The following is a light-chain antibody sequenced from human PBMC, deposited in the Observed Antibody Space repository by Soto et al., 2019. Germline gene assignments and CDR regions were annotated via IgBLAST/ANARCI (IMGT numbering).Light chain of an antibody. J-gene: IGKJ1*01. CDR1: QSLSSTY. Sequence: EIVLTQSPGTLSLSPGERATLSCRASQSLSSTYLAWYQQKPGQAPRLLIYVASSRATDIPDRFSGSGSGTDFTLTISRLEPEDFAVYYCQQYGGSPRTFGQGTKVEIK. V-gene: IGKV3-20*01. CDR2: VAS. CDR3: QQYGGSPRT.